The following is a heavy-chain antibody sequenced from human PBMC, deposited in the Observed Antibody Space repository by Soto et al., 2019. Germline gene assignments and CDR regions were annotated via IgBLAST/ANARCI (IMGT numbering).Heavy chain of an antibody. D-gene: IGHD6-19*01. V-gene: IGHV4-30-4*01. CDR2: IYYSGST. Sequence: SETLSLTCTVSGGSISSGDYYWSWIRQPPGKGLEWIGYIYYSGSTYYNPSLKSRVTISVDTSKNQFSLKLSSVTAADTAVYYCARHGFLAVAGLRTWGQGTLVTVSS. CDR1: GGSISSGDYY. CDR3: ARHGFLAVAGLRT. J-gene: IGHJ5*02.